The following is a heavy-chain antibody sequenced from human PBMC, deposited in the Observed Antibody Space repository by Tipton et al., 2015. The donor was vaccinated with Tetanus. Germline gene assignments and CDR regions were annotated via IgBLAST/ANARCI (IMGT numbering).Heavy chain of an antibody. Sequence: SLRLSCAASGFIFSSYGIHWVRQAPGKGLEWVAVSWYDGTDKYYADSVKGRFTISRDNSKNTLYLQMNSLRAEDTAVYYCAREADCSGGSCFSGGFDNWGRGTQVTVSS. CDR2: SWYDGTDK. CDR3: AREADCSGGSCFSGGFDN. CDR1: GFIFSSYG. D-gene: IGHD2-15*01. J-gene: IGHJ4*02. V-gene: IGHV3-33*01.